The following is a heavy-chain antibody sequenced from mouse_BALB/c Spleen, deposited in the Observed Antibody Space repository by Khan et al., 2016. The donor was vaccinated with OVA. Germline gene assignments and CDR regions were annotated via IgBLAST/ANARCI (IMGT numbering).Heavy chain of an antibody. V-gene: IGHV3-2*02. D-gene: IGHD3-3*01. CDR3: ARGRAY. J-gene: IGHJ3*01. CDR1: GYSITSDYA. Sequence: EVQLQESGPGLVKPSQSLSLTCTVTGYSITSDYAWNWIRQFPGNKLEWMGYISYSGSTRYTPSLKSRISIPRAPSKNQFFLQLNSVPTEDTATYYCARGRAYWGQGTLVTVSA. CDR2: ISYSGST.